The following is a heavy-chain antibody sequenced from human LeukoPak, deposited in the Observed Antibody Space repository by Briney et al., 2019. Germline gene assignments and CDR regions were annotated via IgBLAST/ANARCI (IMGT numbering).Heavy chain of an antibody. CDR1: GFTFSTYS. V-gene: IGHV3-21*01. J-gene: IGHJ4*02. CDR2: ISSSSNYI. CDR3: ARGTPDYYDSSGCDFDY. Sequence: GGSLRLSCAASGFTFSTYSMNWVRQAPGKGLEWVSSISSSSNYIYHADSVKGRFTISRDNAKNSLYLQMNSLRAEDTAVYYCARGTPDYYDSSGCDFDYWGQGTLVTVSS. D-gene: IGHD3-22*01.